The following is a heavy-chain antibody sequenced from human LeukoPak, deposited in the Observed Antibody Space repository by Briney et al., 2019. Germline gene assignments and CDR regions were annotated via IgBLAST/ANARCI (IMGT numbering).Heavy chain of an antibody. D-gene: IGHD3-22*01. CDR3: ARGVPYYDSSGYPDY. CDR2: ISAYNGNT. CDR1: GYTFTSYG. J-gene: IGHJ4*02. V-gene: IGHV1-18*01. Sequence: ASVKVSCKTSGYTFTSYGINWVRQAPGQRLEWMGWISAYNGNTNYAQMLQGRVTMTTDTSTSTAYMELRSLRSDDTAVFYCARGVPYYDSSGYPDYWGQGTLVTVSS.